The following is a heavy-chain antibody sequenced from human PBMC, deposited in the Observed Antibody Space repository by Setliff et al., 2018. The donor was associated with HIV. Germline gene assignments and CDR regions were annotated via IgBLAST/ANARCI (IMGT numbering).Heavy chain of an antibody. J-gene: IGHJ5*02. Sequence: SETLSLTCIVSGASISSNTRSWIRQAPGKGLQWIGFIYNSVTTNYNPSLKSRVTISLDTSKNQFSLKLTSVTAADTAVYYCARGGTSSNWFGPWAREPWSPSPQ. CDR1: GASISSNT. CDR2: IYNSVTT. CDR3: ARGGTSSNWFGP. D-gene: IGHD2-2*01. V-gene: IGHV4-59*01.